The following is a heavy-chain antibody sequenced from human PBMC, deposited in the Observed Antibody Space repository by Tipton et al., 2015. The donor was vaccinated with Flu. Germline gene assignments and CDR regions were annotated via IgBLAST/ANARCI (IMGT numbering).Heavy chain of an antibody. V-gene: IGHV3-30*01. CDR1: GFTFNNYA. D-gene: IGHD3-10*01. CDR3: ARPYGSGS. J-gene: IGHJ4*02. CDR2: ISFDGSNK. Sequence: SLRLSCAASGFTFNNYAMHRVRQAPGKGLEWVAVISFDGSNKYYADSVKGRFTISRDNSKNTLYLQMNSLRAEDTAVYYCARPYGSGSWGQGTLVTVSS.